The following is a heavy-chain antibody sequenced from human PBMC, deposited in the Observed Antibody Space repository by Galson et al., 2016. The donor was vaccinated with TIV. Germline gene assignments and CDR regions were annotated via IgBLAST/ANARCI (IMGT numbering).Heavy chain of an antibody. D-gene: IGHD3-10*01. CDR3: TIAAGKNGASCSATCETFDN. J-gene: IGHJ3*02. V-gene: IGHV6-1*01. CDR2: TYYRSRWYY. Sequence: CAISGDSVSSDSAAWNWVRQSPSRGLEWLGRTYYRSRWYYDYKVSVKSRITINPDTSKNRFSLQLNSVTPEDTAVYCCTIAAGKNGASCSATCETFDNWGQGTMLTVSS. CDR1: GDSVSSDSAA.